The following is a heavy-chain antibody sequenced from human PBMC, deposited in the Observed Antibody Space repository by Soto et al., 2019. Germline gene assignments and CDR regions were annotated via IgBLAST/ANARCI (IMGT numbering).Heavy chain of an antibody. V-gene: IGHV1-69*06. CDR3: ARVGSRDAYNYVLDQ. CDR1: GRIFSSFP. CDR2: VISASGSV. J-gene: IGHJ1*01. Sequence: QVQVVQSGAEVKKPGSSVKISCKASGRIFSSFPTSWVRQVPGQGLEWMGGVISASGSVTYAPKFQGRVTMTAVNSAGIGYMELTSLTSEDTAIYYCARVGSRDAYNYVLDQWGPGTMDTVSS. D-gene: IGHD5-18*01.